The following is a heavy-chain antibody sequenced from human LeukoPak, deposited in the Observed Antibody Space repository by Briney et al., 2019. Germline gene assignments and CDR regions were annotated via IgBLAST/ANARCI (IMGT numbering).Heavy chain of an antibody. V-gene: IGHV3-15*01. CDR3: TTDGYDILTGYYY. D-gene: IGHD3-9*01. J-gene: IGHJ4*02. CDR2: IKSKTDGGTT. CDR1: EFTLINAW. Sequence: GGSLRLSVAASEFTLINAWMSWVRKAPGKGLDWLGRIKSKTDGGTTDYAAPVKGRFTISRDDSKNTLYLQMNSLKTEDTAVYYCTTDGYDILTGYYYWGQGTLVTVSS.